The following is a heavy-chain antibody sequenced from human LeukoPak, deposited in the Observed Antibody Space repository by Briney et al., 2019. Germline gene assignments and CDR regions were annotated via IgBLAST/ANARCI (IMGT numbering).Heavy chain of an antibody. CDR2: ICYSGST. CDR3: ARGPGRPYYFDY. V-gene: IGHV4-59*08. J-gene: IGHJ4*02. Sequence: SETLSLTCTVSGGSISSYYWSWVRQPPGKGLEWIGYICYSGSTNYNPSLKSRVTISVDTSKNQFSLKLSSVTAADTAVYYCARGPGRPYYFDYWGQGTLVTVSS. CDR1: GGSISSYY.